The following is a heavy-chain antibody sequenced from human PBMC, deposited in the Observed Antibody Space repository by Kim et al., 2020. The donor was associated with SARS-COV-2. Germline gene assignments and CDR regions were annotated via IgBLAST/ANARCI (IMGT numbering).Heavy chain of an antibody. J-gene: IGHJ4*02. D-gene: IGHD6-13*01. CDR1: GYTFTSYG. CDR2: ISAYNGNT. CDR3: ARDRIAAAGESRDY. V-gene: IGHV1-18*01. Sequence: ASVKVSCKASGYTFTSYGISWVRQAPGQGLEWMGWISAYNGNTNYAQKLQGRVTMTTDTSTSTAYMELRSLRSYDTAVYYCARDRIAAAGESRDYWGQGTLVTVSS.